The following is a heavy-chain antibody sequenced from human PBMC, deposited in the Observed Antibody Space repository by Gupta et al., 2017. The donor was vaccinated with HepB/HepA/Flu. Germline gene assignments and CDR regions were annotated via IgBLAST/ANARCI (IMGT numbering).Heavy chain of an antibody. J-gene: IGHJ4*02. V-gene: IGHV3-53*01. CDR3: ARVTPIVD. Sequence: EVQMVESGGGLIQPGGSLRLSCAASGFTVSSNDMSWVRQAPGKGLEWVSLIYSGGSTYYADSVKGRFTISRDNTKNTLYLQMNSLRPEDTAVYYCARVTPIVDWGQGTLVTVSS. CDR2: IYSGGST. CDR1: GFTVSSND. D-gene: IGHD2-21*01.